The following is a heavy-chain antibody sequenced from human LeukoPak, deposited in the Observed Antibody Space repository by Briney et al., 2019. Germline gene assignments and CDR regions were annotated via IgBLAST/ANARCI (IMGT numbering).Heavy chain of an antibody. D-gene: IGHD6-19*01. CDR1: GFTFSSYG. J-gene: IGHJ4*02. CDR2: IWYDGSNK. CDR3: ARDLGPAPGISVGDSGFGY. V-gene: IGHV3-33*01. Sequence: GGSLRLSCAASGFTFSSYGMHWVRQAPGKGPEWVAVIWYDGSNKYYANSVKGRFTISRDNSKNTLYLQMNSLRAEDTAVYYCARDLGPAPGISVGDSGFGYWGQGTLVTVSS.